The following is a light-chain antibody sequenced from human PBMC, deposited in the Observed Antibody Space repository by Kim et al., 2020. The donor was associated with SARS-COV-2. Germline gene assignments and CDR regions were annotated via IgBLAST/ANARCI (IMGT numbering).Light chain of an antibody. CDR1: QYINNY. CDR2: AAS. CDR3: QQTYSSTS. V-gene: IGKV1-39*01. Sequence: LSGSVGDSLNISCRTSQYINNYLNWYQQKPGRAPKLLIYAASNLQSGVPSRFSGSGSGTDFTLTISNLQPEDFATYFCQQTYSSTSFGRGTKLEI. J-gene: IGKJ2*01.